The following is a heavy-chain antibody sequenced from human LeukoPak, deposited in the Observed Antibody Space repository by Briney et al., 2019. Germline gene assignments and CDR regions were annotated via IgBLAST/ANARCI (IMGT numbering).Heavy chain of an antibody. Sequence: SQTLSPTCAISGDSVSSNSASWNWIRQSPARGLEWLGRTYYRSKWYNDYAESVKSRISINPDTSKNQFSLQLNSVTPEDTAVYYCTRGSWFDPWGQGTLVTVSS. V-gene: IGHV6-1*01. J-gene: IGHJ5*02. CDR1: GDSVSSNSAS. CDR2: TYYRSKWYN. CDR3: TRGSWFDP.